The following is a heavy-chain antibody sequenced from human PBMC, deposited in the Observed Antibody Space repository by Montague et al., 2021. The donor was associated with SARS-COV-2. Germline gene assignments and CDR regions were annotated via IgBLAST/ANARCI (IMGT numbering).Heavy chain of an antibody. J-gene: IGHJ6*02. CDR2: IYYSGST. CDR1: GGSTSSSSYY. CDR3: ARLGRQQLVRLSGMDV. Sequence: SETLSLTCTVSGGSTSSSSYYWGWIRQPPGKGLEWIGSIYYSGSTYYNPSLKSRVTISVDTSKNQFSLKLSSVTAADTAVYYCARLGRQQLVRLSGMDVWGQGTTVTVSS. D-gene: IGHD6-13*01. V-gene: IGHV4-39*07.